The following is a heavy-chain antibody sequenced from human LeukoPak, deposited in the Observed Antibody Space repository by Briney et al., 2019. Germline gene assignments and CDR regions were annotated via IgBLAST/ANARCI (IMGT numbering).Heavy chain of an antibody. D-gene: IGHD4-17*01. CDR3: AKDMTTVTYTSDY. CDR1: GFTFSSYA. CDR2: ISGSGGST. V-gene: IGHV3-23*01. J-gene: IGHJ4*02. Sequence: AEGSLRLSCAASGFTFSSYAMSWVRQAPGKGLEWVSAISGSGGSTYYADSVKGRFTISRDNSKNTLYLQMNSLRAEDTAVYYCAKDMTTVTYTSDYWGQGTLVTVSS.